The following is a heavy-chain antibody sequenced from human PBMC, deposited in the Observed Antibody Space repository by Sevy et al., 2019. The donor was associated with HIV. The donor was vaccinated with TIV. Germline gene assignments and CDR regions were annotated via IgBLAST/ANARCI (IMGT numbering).Heavy chain of an antibody. J-gene: IGHJ4*02. V-gene: IGHV1-69*13. CDR2: IIPILGTV. Sequence: ASVKVSCKASGGTFSTYGISWVRQAPGQGPEWMGVIIPILGTVNYAQKFQGRVTITADESTKTAYMELSSLRSEDTAVYYCARGGGNGWYYFDYWGQETLVTVSS. CDR1: GGTFSTYG. D-gene: IGHD6-19*01. CDR3: ARGGGNGWYYFDY.